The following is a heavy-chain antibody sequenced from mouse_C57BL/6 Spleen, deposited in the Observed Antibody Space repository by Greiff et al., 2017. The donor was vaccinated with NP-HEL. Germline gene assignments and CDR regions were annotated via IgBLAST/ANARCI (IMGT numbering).Heavy chain of an antibody. V-gene: IGHV5-16*01. CDR2: INYDGSST. CDR3: ARGPRYYGSSYWYFDV. Sequence: VQLKESEGGLVQPGRSMKLSCTASGFTFSDYYMAWVRQVPEKGLEWVANINYDGSSTYYLDSLKSRFIISRDNAKNILYLQMSSLKSEDTATYYCARGPRYYGSSYWYFDVWGTGTTVTVSS. CDR1: GFTFSDYY. J-gene: IGHJ1*03. D-gene: IGHD1-1*01.